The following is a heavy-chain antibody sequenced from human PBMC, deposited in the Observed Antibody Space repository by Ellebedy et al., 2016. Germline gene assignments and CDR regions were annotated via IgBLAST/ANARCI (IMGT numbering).Heavy chain of an antibody. CDR3: ARGDGLRQQWLGLPSGGGY. CDR1: GESFSGYY. CDR2: IYHSGST. V-gene: IGHV4-34*01. J-gene: IGHJ4*02. Sequence: SETLSLTCAVYGESFSGYYWSWIRQPPGKGLEWIGEIYHSGSTNYNPSLKSRVTISVDTSKNQFSLKLSSVTAADTAVYYCARGDGLRQQWLGLPSGGGYWGQGTLVTVSS. D-gene: IGHD6-19*01.